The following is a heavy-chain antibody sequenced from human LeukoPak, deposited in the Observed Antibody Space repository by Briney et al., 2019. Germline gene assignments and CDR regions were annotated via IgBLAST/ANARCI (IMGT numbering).Heavy chain of an antibody. V-gene: IGHV4-39*07. CDR1: GGSISSSSFF. J-gene: IGHJ6*02. D-gene: IGHD3-9*01. CDR2: IFYSGST. Sequence: SETLSLTCTVSGGSISSSSFFWGWVRQPPGKGLEWIGSIFYSGSTYYNPSLKSRVTVSVDTSKNQFSLKVSSVTAADTAVYYCAREYYDILTGYPYGMDVWGQGTTVTVSS. CDR3: AREYYDILTGYPYGMDV.